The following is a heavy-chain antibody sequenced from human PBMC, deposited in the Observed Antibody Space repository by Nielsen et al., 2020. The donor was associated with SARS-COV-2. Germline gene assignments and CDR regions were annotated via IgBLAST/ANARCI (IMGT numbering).Heavy chain of an antibody. Sequence: GGSLRLSCAASGINFDRTPMSWVRQAPGKGLEWVANIKQDGSEKYYVDSVKGRFTISRDNAKNSLYLQMNSLRAEDTAVYYCARDSQWLVTGYYYYGMDVWGQGTTVTVSS. D-gene: IGHD6-19*01. V-gene: IGHV3-7*03. CDR1: GINFDRTP. J-gene: IGHJ6*02. CDR2: IKQDGSEK. CDR3: ARDSQWLVTGYYYYGMDV.